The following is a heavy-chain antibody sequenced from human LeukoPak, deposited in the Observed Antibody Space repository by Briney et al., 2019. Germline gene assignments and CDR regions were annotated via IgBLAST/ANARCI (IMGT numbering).Heavy chain of an antibody. J-gene: IGHJ6*03. CDR1: GYSFTSYG. CDR2: ISAYSGKT. Sequence: ASVKVSCKASGYSFTSYGVSWVRQAPGQGLEWMGWISAYSGKTTYAQKLEGRVTMTTDTSTTTAYMELWSLRSDDTAVYYCARDLDPYYYYYYMDVWGKGTTVTVSS. CDR3: ARDLDPYYYYYYMDV. D-gene: IGHD3-9*01. V-gene: IGHV1-18*01.